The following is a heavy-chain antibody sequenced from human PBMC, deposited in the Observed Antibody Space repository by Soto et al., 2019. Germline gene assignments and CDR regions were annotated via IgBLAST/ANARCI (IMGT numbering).Heavy chain of an antibody. CDR1: GFTFSSYG. Sequence: QVQLVESGGGVVQPGRSLRLSCAASGFTFSSYGMHWVRQAPGKGLELVAVISYDGSNKYYADSVKGRFTISRDNSKNTLYLQMNSLRAEDTAVYYCAKDGASYYYYGMDVWGQGTTVTVSS. CDR3: AKDGASYYYYGMDV. D-gene: IGHD3-10*01. V-gene: IGHV3-30*18. CDR2: ISYDGSNK. J-gene: IGHJ6*02.